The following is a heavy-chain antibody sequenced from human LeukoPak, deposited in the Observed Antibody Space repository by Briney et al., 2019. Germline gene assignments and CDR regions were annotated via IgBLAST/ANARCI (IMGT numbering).Heavy chain of an antibody. CDR3: AGDHNYAFDN. V-gene: IGHV3-11*06. D-gene: IGHD1-1*01. CDR2: IGISSGNT. Sequence: KSGRSLRLSCAASGFPFNEYSMNWVRQAPGKGLEWISYIGISSGNTKYADSVKGRFTISGDNAKKSLYLQMNSLRVEDTAVYYCAGDHNYAFDNWGQGTLVTVSS. J-gene: IGHJ4*02. CDR1: GFPFNEYS.